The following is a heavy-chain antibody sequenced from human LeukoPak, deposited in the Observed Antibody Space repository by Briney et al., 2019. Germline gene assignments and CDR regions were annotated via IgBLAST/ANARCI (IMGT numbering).Heavy chain of an antibody. Sequence: GGSLRLSCAASGFTFSSYAMHWVRQAPGKGLEWVAVISYDGSNKYYADSVKGRFTISRDNSKNTLYLQMNSLRAEDTAVYYCARDFLDIVSTIRGAYFQHWGQGTRVTVSS. V-gene: IGHV3-30-3*01. CDR1: GFTFSSYA. J-gene: IGHJ1*01. CDR3: ARDFLDIVSTIRGAYFQH. CDR2: ISYDGSNK. D-gene: IGHD5-12*01.